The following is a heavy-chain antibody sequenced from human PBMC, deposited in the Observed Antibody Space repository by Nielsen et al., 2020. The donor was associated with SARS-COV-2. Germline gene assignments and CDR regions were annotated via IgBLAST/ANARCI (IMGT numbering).Heavy chain of an antibody. V-gene: IGHV3-11*05. CDR1: GFTFSDYY. D-gene: IGHD6-13*01. J-gene: IGHJ4*02. CDR3: AKVGTAAAPYGDY. Sequence: GESLKISCAASGFTFSDYYMSWIRQAPGKGLEWVSYISSSSSYTNYADSVKGRFTISRDNSKNSLYLQMNSLRTEDTALYYCAKVGTAAAPYGDYWGQGTLVTVSS. CDR2: ISSSSSYT.